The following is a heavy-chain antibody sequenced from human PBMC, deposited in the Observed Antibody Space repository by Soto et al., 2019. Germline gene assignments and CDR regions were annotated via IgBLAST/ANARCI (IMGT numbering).Heavy chain of an antibody. Sequence: GGSVRLSCAASGFAFYTYAMSLVRQSPGKGLEWVSAISVTTGETYYAASVEGRFAVSRDNSKNMVFLQMNSLRAEDTGLYYCARVHYGMDVSGPGNNIPVSS. CDR2: ISVTTGET. CDR3: ARVHYGMDV. V-gene: IGHV3-23*01. J-gene: IGHJ6*02. CDR1: GFAFYTYA.